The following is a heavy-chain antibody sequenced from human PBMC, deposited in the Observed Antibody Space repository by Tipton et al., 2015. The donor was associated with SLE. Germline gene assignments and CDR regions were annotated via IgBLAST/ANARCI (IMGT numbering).Heavy chain of an antibody. D-gene: IGHD1-26*01. CDR1: GYSFSNYW. J-gene: IGHJ6*03. CDR3: ARQSGGYYYMDG. V-gene: IGHV5-51*01. Sequence: QLVQSGAEVKYPGESLKISCKGFGYSFSNYWFGWVRQMPGKGLEWMGIIYPDDSDTRYSPTFQGLVTISADKSISTAYLQWSSLKASDTAMYYCARQSGGYYYMDGWGKGTTVTVSS. CDR2: IYPDDSDT.